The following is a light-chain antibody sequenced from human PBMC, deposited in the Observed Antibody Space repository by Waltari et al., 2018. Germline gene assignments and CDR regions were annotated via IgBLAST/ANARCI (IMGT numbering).Light chain of an antibody. J-gene: IGKJ4*01. CDR1: QGISTH. V-gene: IGKV1-9*01. CDR3: LHLNNFPLS. Sequence: DIQLTQSPSFLSASVRDRVTITCRASQGISTHLAWYQQTPGKGPKLLIYAASTLQSDIPSRFSGSGSGTEFTLTISSLQSEDFATYYCLHLNNFPLSFGGGTKVELK. CDR2: AAS.